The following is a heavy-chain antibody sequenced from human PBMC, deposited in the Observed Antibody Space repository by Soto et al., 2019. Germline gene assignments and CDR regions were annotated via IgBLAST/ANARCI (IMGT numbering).Heavy chain of an antibody. J-gene: IGHJ4*02. V-gene: IGHV1-18*01. CDR2: ITTDKGKT. CDR1: GYTFTIYG. CDR3: ATRSPAFDY. Sequence: ASVKVSCKTSGYTFTIYGITWVRQAPGQGLEWMGWITTDKGKTTYAQKFQGRVTMTTDISTSTAYMELRSLRSDDTAVYYCATRSPAFDYWGQGTLVTVSS.